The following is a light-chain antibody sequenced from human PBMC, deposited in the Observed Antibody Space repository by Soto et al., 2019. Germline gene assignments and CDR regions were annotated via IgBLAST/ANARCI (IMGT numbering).Light chain of an antibody. J-gene: IGKJ3*01. CDR3: QQYNSWLIFT. V-gene: IGKV3D-15*01. Sequence: EIVMTQSPATLSVSPGERATLSCRASQSISTNLAWYQQKPGQAPRLLIYGGDTRATGVPARFSGSGSGTEFTLTISSLQSEDFAVYFCQQYNSWLIFTFGPGTKVDLK. CDR2: GGD. CDR1: QSISTN.